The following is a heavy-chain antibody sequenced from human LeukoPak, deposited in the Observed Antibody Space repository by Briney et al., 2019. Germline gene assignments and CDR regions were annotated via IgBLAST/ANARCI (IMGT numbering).Heavy chain of an antibody. J-gene: IGHJ3*02. CDR2: ISSSSSYI. D-gene: IGHD5-18*01. CDR1: GFTFSSYS. V-gene: IGHV3-21*01. CDR3: ARCRGYNYGHPDALDI. Sequence: GESLKISCAASGFTFSSYSMNWVLQAPGKGLEWVSSISSSSSYIYYANSVKGRFTISRDNAKNSLYLQMNSLRAEDTAVYYCARCRGYNYGHPDALDIWGQGTMVTVSS.